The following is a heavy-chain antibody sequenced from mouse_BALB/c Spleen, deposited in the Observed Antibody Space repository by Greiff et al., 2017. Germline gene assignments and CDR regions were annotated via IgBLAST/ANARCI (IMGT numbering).Heavy chain of an antibody. D-gene: IGHD3-2*02. CDR3: ARDAGYQAWFAY. CDR1: GFSLTSYG. Sequence: VQVVESGPGLVAPSQSLSITCTVSGFSLTSYGVHWVRQPPGKGLEWLGVIWAGGSTNYNSALMSRLSISKDNSKSQVFLKMNSLQTDDTAMYYCARDAGYQAWFAYWGQGTLVTVSA. V-gene: IGHV2-9*02. CDR2: IWAGGST. J-gene: IGHJ3*01.